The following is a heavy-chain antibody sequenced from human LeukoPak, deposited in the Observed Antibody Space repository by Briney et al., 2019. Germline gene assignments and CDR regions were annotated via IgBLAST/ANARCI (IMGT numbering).Heavy chain of an antibody. V-gene: IGHV3-74*01. D-gene: IGHD1-1*01. J-gene: IGHJ4*02. Sequence: GGSLRLSCAASGFTFSNYWMHWVRQAPGGGLVWVSRINHDGSGTTYTDSVKGRFTISRDNAKNTLYLQMNSLRIEDTAVYYCARPPGTSPCFDYWGQGILVTVSS. CDR2: INHDGSGT. CDR3: ARPPGTSPCFDY. CDR1: GFTFSNYW.